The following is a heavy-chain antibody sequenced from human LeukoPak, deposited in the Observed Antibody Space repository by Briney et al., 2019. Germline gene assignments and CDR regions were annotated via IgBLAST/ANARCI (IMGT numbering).Heavy chain of an antibody. D-gene: IGHD3-3*01. CDR1: GGTFSSNA. J-gene: IGHJ5*02. CDR2: IIPIFGTA. Sequence: SVKVSCKASGGTFSSNAISWVRQAPGQGLEWMGGIIPIFGTANYAQKFQGRVTITADESTSTAYMELSSLRSEDTAVYYCARAENTKDYDFWSGYYTYNWFDPWGQGTLVTVSS. CDR3: ARAENTKDYDFWSGYYTYNWFDP. V-gene: IGHV1-69*13.